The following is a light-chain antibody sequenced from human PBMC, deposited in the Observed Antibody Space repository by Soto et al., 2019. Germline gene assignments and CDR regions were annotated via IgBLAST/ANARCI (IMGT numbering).Light chain of an antibody. V-gene: IGKV3D-20*01. CDR3: QQYGSSPEWT. CDR1: QALRSSY. J-gene: IGKJ1*01. Sequence: EIVLTQSPATLSLSPGERATLSCGASQALRSSYLAWYQQKPGLAPRLLIYATSSRATGIPDRFSGGGSGTDFTLTISRLEPEDFAVYYCQQYGSSPEWTFGQGTRWIS. CDR2: ATS.